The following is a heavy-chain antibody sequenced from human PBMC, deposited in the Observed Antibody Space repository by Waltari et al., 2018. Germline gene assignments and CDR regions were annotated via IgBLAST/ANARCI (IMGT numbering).Heavy chain of an antibody. CDR3: VKGGYIISDY. Sequence: EVQLVESGGGLVKPGGSLTLSCEASGFTFNSVSMTWVRQAPGKGVEWLSTMSSGSDYRFYAVSVRGRFTISRDNARSTVNLRMNSLRTEDTAGYYCVKGGYIISDYWGQGIQVIVSS. CDR2: MSSGSDYR. CDR1: GFTFNSVS. V-gene: IGHV3-21*02. D-gene: IGHD3-22*01. J-gene: IGHJ4*02.